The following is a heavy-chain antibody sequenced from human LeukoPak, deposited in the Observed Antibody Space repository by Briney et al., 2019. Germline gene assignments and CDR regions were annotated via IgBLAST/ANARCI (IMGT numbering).Heavy chain of an antibody. CDR1: GFTFSSYS. D-gene: IGHD5-12*01. J-gene: IGHJ4*02. CDR2: INSDGSST. V-gene: IGHV3-74*01. Sequence: HPGGSLRLSCAASGFTFSSYSMNWVRQAPGKGLVWVSRINSDGSSTTYADSVKGRFTISRDNSKNTLYLQMNSLRAEDTAVYYCVQSSPTIDYWGQGTLVTVSS. CDR3: VQSSPTIDY.